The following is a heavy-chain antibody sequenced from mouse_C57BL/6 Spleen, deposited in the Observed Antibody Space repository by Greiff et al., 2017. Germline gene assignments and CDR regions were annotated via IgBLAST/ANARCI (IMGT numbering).Heavy chain of an antibody. V-gene: IGHV5-17*01. CDR2: ISSGSSTI. D-gene: IGHD2-3*01. CDR3: ARHDGYLAWFAY. CDR1: GFTFSDYG. J-gene: IGHJ3*01. Sequence: EVQVVESGGGLVKPGGSLKLSCAASGFTFSDYGMHWVRQAPEKGLEWVAYISSGSSTIYYADTVKGRFTISRDNAKNTLFLQMTSLRSEDTAMYYCARHDGYLAWFAYWGQGTLVTVSA.